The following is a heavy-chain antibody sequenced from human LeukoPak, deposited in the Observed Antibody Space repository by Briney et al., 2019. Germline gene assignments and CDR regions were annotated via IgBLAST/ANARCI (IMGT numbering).Heavy chain of an antibody. CDR3: ARAPSNYYDSSGYRFDY. D-gene: IGHD3-22*01. V-gene: IGHV4-59*01. CDR2: IYYSGST. J-gene: IGHJ4*02. Sequence: SETLSLTCAVSGGSISSYYWSWIRQPPGKGLEWIGYIYYSGSTNYNPSLKSRVTISVDTSKNQFSLKLSSVTAADTAVYYCARAPSNYYDSSGYRFDYWGQGTLVTVSS. CDR1: GGSISSYY.